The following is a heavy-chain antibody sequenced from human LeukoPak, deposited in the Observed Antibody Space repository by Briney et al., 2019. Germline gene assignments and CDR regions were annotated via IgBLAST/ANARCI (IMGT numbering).Heavy chain of an antibody. D-gene: IGHD3-16*01. V-gene: IGHV1-69*04. CDR2: IIPILGIA. J-gene: IGHJ4*02. CDR1: GGTFSSYA. CDR3: ARDFLPGGXGDRIRVPDY. Sequence: ASVKVSCKASGGTFSSYAISWVRQAPGQGLEWMGRIIPILGIANYAQKFQGRVTITADKSTSTAYMELRSLRSDDTAVYYCARDFLPGGXGDRIRVPDYWGQGTLVTVS.